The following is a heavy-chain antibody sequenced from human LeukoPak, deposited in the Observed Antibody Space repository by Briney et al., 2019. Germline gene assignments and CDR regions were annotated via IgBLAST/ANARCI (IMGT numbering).Heavy chain of an antibody. Sequence: GGSLRLSCAASGFTFSTYYISWIRQAPGKGLEWLSYISTSGSAIYYADSVKGRFTISRDNAKNSLYLQMNSLRAEDTAVYYCARDHREYYYYMDVWGKGTTVTVSS. D-gene: IGHD5-24*01. CDR3: ARDHREYYYYMDV. CDR1: GFTFSTYY. V-gene: IGHV3-11*04. J-gene: IGHJ6*03. CDR2: ISTSGSAI.